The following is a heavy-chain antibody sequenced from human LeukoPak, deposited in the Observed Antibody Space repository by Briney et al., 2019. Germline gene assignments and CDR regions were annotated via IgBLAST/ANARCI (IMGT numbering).Heavy chain of an antibody. CDR2: ISGSGGST. CDR3: ARDGGGGFDS. CDR1: GFTFSSYA. Sequence: GGSLRLSCAASGFTFSSYAMSWVRQAPGKGLEWVSAISGSGGSTYYADSVKGRFTISRDNAKNSVYLQMNSLRVEDTAVYYCARDGGGGFDSWGQGTLVTVSS. V-gene: IGHV3-23*01. J-gene: IGHJ4*02. D-gene: IGHD3-16*01.